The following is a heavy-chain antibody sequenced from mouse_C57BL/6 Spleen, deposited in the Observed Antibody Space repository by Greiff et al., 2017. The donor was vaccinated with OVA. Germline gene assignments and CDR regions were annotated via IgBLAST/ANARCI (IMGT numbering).Heavy chain of an antibody. CDR3: ARGLLLDY. J-gene: IGHJ2*01. Sequence: EVQLQQSGGGLVKPGGSLKLSCAASGFTFSDYGMHWVRQAPEKGLEWVAYISSGSSTIYYADTVKGQFTISRDNAKNTLFLQMTSLRSEDTAMYYCARGLLLDYWGQGTTLTVSS. CDR2: ISSGSSTI. D-gene: IGHD3-1*01. V-gene: IGHV5-17*01. CDR1: GFTFSDYG.